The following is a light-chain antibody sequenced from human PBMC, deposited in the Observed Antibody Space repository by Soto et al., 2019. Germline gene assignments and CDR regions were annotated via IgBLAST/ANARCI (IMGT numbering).Light chain of an antibody. CDR1: QTVTKY. V-gene: IGKV3-11*01. J-gene: IGKJ3*01. CDR3: QPRSNWPFT. Sequence: EIVLTQAPTTLSFSPGERATLSCRASQTVTKYLAWYHKKPGQAPRLLIDDTSNMATGIPARCSGSGSGTDFTITISGLQPDDFAVYFCQPRSNWPFTFGPGTTVDFK. CDR2: DTS.